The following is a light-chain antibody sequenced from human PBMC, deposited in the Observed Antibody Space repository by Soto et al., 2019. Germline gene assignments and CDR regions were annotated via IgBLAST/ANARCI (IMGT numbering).Light chain of an antibody. V-gene: IGKV3-20*01. CDR1: QSVSSSY. CDR3: QQYGSSPRT. Sequence: GTLSLSPGERVTLSCRASQSVSSSYLAWYQQKPGQPPRLLIYGAASRATGIPDRFSGSGSGTDFTLTISRLEPEDFAVYYCQQYGSSPRTFGQGTKVDI. CDR2: GAA. J-gene: IGKJ1*01.